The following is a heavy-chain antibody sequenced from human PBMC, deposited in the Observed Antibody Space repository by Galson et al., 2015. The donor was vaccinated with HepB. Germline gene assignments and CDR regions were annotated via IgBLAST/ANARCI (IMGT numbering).Heavy chain of an antibody. CDR1: GDRVSSTSAA. Sequence: CSISGDRVSSTSAAWNWIRQSPSRGLEWLGRTYYRSKWYNDYAVSVKSRITINPDTSKNQFSLQLNSVTPEDTAVYYCARVGYSGYDWGFDYWGQGTLVTVSS. J-gene: IGHJ4*02. CDR3: ARVGYSGYDWGFDY. V-gene: IGHV6-1*01. D-gene: IGHD5-12*01. CDR2: TYYRSKWYN.